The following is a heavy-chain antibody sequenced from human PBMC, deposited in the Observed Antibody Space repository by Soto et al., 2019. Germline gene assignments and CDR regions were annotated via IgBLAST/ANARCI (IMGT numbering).Heavy chain of an antibody. J-gene: IGHJ6*02. CDR1: GYTFTSYG. D-gene: IGHD4-17*01. CDR3: ARDGAGGDYLPPGDYYYGMDV. V-gene: IGHV1-18*01. CDR2: ISAYNGNT. Sequence: QVQLVQSGAEVKKPGASVKVSCKASGYTFTSYGISWVRQAPGQGLEWMGWISAYNGNTNYAQKLQGRVTMTTDTTTSTAYMELRSLRSDDRAVYYCARDGAGGDYLPPGDYYYGMDVWGQGTTVTVSS.